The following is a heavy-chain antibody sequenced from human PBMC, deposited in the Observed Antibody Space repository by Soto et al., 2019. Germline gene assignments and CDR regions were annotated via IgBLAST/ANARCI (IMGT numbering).Heavy chain of an antibody. Sequence: GALRLSCAASGFSFRSYGIHWVRQAPGKGLEWVAVISYDGSDKYFADSVKGRFTISRDNSKNMLYLQMNSLRAEDTAVYYCAKARRDTGYQYHYGMDVWGQGTTVTVSS. D-gene: IGHD5-18*01. CDR1: GFSFRSYG. CDR3: AKARRDTGYQYHYGMDV. J-gene: IGHJ6*02. CDR2: ISYDGSDK. V-gene: IGHV3-30*18.